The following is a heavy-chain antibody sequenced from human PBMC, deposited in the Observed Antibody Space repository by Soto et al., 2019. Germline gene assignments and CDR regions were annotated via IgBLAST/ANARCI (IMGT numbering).Heavy chain of an antibody. CDR3: AKAQAVDYYFDY. V-gene: IGHV3-23*01. Sequence: PWGSVRLSCAAAGFTFSSYAMSWVRQAPGKGLEWVSAISGSGGSTYYADSVKGRFTISRDNSKNTLYLQMNSLRAEDTAVYYCAKAQAVDYYFDYWGQGTLVTVSS. CDR2: ISGSGGST. J-gene: IGHJ4*02. CDR1: GFTFSSYA.